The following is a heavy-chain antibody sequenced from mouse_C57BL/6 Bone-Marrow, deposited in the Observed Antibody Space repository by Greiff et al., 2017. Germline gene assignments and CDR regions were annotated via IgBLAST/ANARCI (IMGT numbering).Heavy chain of an antibody. D-gene: IGHD2-3*01. CDR3: TTEVGYFSWFAY. V-gene: IGHV14-4*01. J-gene: IGHJ3*01. Sequence: VQLQQSGAELVRPGASVKLSCTASGFNIKDDYMHWVKQRPEQGLEWIGWIDPENGDTEYASKFQGQATISADTSSNPAYLQLSSLTSEDPAVYFCTTEVGYFSWFAYWGQGTLVTVSA. CDR1: GFNIKDDY. CDR2: IDPENGDT.